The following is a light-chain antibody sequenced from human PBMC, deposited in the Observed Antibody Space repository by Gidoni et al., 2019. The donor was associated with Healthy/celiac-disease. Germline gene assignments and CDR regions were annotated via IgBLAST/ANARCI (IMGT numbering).Light chain of an antibody. CDR2: LGS. CDR1: QSLLHSNGYND. CDR3: MQALQTPPWT. Sequence: DIVMTQSPLSLPVTPVEPASISCRSSQSLLHSNGYNDLDWYLQKPGQSPQLLIYLGSNRASGVPDRFSGRGSGTDFTLKISRVEAEDVGVYYCMQALQTPPWTFGQGTKVEIK. V-gene: IGKV2-28*01. J-gene: IGKJ1*01.